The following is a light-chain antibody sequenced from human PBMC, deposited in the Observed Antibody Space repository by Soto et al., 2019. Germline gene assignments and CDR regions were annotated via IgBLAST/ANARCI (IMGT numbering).Light chain of an antibody. J-gene: IGKJ3*01. Sequence: ERVMTQSPATLSVSPGERATLSCRASQSINSNLAWYQQKPGQAPRLLIYGASTRATGIPARFSGSGSGTEFTLTISRLQSEDVAVYYCQQYNNWPFTFGPGTKVDIK. CDR3: QQYNNWPFT. CDR2: GAS. CDR1: QSINSN. V-gene: IGKV3-15*01.